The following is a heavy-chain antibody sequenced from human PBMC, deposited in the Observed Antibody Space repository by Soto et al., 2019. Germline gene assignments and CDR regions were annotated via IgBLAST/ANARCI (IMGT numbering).Heavy chain of an antibody. Sequence: SETLSLTCTVSGGSITNNYWSWIRQSPGKGLEWIGCSYYSGSTSYNPSLRSRVTISIDTSKTQFSLRLRSVTAADTAVYYCARRQNWNNLFDTWGQGTMVTVSS. CDR1: GGSITNNY. J-gene: IGHJ5*02. V-gene: IGHV4-59*08. D-gene: IGHD1-1*01. CDR2: SYYSGST. CDR3: ARRQNWNNLFDT.